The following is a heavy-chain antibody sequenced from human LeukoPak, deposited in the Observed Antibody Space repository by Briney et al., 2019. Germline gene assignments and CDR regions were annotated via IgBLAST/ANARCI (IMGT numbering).Heavy chain of an antibody. D-gene: IGHD3-10*01. CDR1: GGSISDRSYY. CDR3: ARRSIYWYFDF. J-gene: IGHJ2*01. CDR2: IYSSGST. V-gene: IGHV4-39*01. Sequence: PSETLSLTCGVSGGSISDRSYYWSCIRQSPGKGLECIGSIYSSGSTYNPSLQSRVTISKDTSENQFSLQLNSVTAADMAVYFCARRSIYWYFDFWGRGTLVTVSS.